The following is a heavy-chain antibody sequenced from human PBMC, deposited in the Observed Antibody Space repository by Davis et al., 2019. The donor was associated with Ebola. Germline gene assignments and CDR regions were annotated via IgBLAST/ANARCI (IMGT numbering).Heavy chain of an antibody. CDR2: IIPVVDTK. D-gene: IGHD2-2*01. J-gene: IGHJ4*02. CDR1: GYTFTTYT. Sequence: AASVKVSCKASGYTFTTYTISWVRQAPGQGLEWMGRIIPVVDTKDYAQKFQGRVTLTADKATNTAYMELSGLRFDDTAVYYCARAYCSSTSCYLYFDYWGQGTLVTVFS. CDR3: ARAYCSSTSCYLYFDY. V-gene: IGHV1-69*08.